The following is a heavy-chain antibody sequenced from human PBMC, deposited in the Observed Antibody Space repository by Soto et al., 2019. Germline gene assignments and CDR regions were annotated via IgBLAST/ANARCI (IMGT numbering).Heavy chain of an antibody. CDR2: TIPIFGTA. CDR3: ARGATVTTKYYYYYGMDV. CDR1: GGTFSSYA. D-gene: IGHD4-17*01. J-gene: IGHJ6*02. Sequence: GASVKVSCKASGGTFSSYAISWVRQAPGQGLEWMGGTIPIFGTANYAQKFQGRVTITADESTSTAYMELSSLRSEDTAVYYCARGATVTTKYYYYYGMDVWGQGTTVTVSS. V-gene: IGHV1-69*13.